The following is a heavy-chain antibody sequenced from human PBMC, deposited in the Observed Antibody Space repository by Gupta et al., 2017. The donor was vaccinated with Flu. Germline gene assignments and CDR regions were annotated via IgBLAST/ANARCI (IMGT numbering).Heavy chain of an antibody. J-gene: IGHJ4*02. V-gene: IGHV1-69*12. D-gene: IGHD5-24*01. CDR1: EISFTDTS. CDR2: IIPLFGTT. Sequence: QVQLVQSGAEMKKPGSSVKVSCKTYEISFTDTSLSWVRQAPGQVLEWMGGIIPLFGTTDYAQKFQGRLTITADQSTTTVYMELSSLTSEDAAVYFCAGQLGAWGYNGADYWGQGTLVTVSS. CDR3: AGQLGAWGYNGADY.